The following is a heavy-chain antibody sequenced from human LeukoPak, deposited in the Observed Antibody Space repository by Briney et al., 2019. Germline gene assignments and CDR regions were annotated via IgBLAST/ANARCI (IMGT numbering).Heavy chain of an antibody. D-gene: IGHD3-10*01. V-gene: IGHV1-69*01. CDR2: IIPIFGTA. J-gene: IGHJ4*02. Sequence: SVKVSCKASGGTFSNYAVSWVRQAPGQGLEWMGEIIPIFGTANYAQKFQGRVTITADESTSTAYLGLSSLRSEDTAVYYCARDAHYGSGSSFDFWGQGTLVTVSS. CDR3: ARDAHYGSGSSFDF. CDR1: GGTFSNYA.